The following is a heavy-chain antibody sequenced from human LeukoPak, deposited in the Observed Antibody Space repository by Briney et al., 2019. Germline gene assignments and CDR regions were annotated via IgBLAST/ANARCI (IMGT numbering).Heavy chain of an antibody. CDR2: ISAYNGNT. J-gene: IGHJ5*02. D-gene: IGHD3-10*01. CDR1: GYTFTSYG. CDR3: ARGAAPMVRGANPSNWFDH. Sequence: GASVKVSCKASGYTFTSYGISWVRQAPGQGLEWMGWISAYNGNTNYAQKLQGRVTMTTDTSTSTAYMELRSLRSDDTAVYYCARGAAPMVRGANPSNWFDHWGQGTLVTVSS. V-gene: IGHV1-18*01.